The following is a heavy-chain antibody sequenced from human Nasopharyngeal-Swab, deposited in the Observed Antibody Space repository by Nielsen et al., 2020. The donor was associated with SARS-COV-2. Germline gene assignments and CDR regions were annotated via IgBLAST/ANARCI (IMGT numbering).Heavy chain of an antibody. CDR2: MNPNSGNT. Sequence: GESLKISCKASGYTFTSYDINWVRQATGQGLEWMGWMNPNSGNTGYAQKFQGRVTMTRNTSISTAYMELSSLRSEDTAVYYCASLKHSSGWYNWFDPWGQGTLVTVSS. D-gene: IGHD6-19*01. CDR1: GYTFTSYD. CDR3: ASLKHSSGWYNWFDP. V-gene: IGHV1-8*01. J-gene: IGHJ5*02.